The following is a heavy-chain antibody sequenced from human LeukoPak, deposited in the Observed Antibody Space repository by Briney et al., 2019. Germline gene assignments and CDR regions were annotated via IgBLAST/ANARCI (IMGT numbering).Heavy chain of an antibody. Sequence: SETLSLTCTVSGGSISSSSYYWGWIRQPPGKGLEWIGSIYYSGSTYYNPSLKSRVTISVDTSKNQFSLKLSSVTAAETAVYYCARLHPYYFDYWGQGTLVTVSS. CDR1: GGSISSSSYY. CDR2: IYYSGST. V-gene: IGHV4-39*01. J-gene: IGHJ4*02. CDR3: ARLHPYYFDY.